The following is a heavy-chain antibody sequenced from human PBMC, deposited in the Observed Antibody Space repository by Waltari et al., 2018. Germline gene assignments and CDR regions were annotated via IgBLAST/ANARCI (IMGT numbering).Heavy chain of an antibody. CDR1: GGSFSCYY. Sequence: QVQLQQWGAGLLKPSETLSLTSAVYGGSFSCYYWSWIRQPPGKGLEWIGEINHSGSTNYNPSLKSRFTISVDTSKNQFSLKLSSVTAADTAVYYCASIYGSGARGFDPWGQGTLVTVSS. J-gene: IGHJ5*02. D-gene: IGHD3-10*01. CDR2: INHSGST. CDR3: ASIYGSGARGFDP. V-gene: IGHV4-34*01.